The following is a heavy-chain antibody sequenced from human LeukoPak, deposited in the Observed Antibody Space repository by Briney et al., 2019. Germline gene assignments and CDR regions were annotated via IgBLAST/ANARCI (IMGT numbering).Heavy chain of an antibody. CDR3: AKDFANYPYYYGMDV. CDR1: GFTFSSYA. D-gene: IGHD4/OR15-4a*01. CDR2: ISNSGANT. Sequence: PGGSLRLSCATSGFTFSSYAMSWVRQAPGKGLEWVSGISNSGANTYYADSVKGRFTISRDNSKKTLELQMNSLRAEDTAIFYCAKDFANYPYYYGMDVWGKGTTVTVSS. V-gene: IGHV3-23*01. J-gene: IGHJ6*04.